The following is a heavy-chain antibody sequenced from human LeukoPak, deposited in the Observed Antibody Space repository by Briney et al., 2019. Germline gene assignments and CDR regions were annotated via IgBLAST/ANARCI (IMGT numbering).Heavy chain of an antibody. D-gene: IGHD3-22*01. CDR1: GFTFSSYG. Sequence: GRSLRLSCAASGFTFSSYGMHWVRQAPGKGLEWVAVISYDGSNKYYADSVKGRFTISRDNSKNTLYLQMNSLRAKDTAVYYCAKSSSGYLFDYWGQGTLVTVSS. CDR2: ISYDGSNK. V-gene: IGHV3-30*18. J-gene: IGHJ4*02. CDR3: AKSSSGYLFDY.